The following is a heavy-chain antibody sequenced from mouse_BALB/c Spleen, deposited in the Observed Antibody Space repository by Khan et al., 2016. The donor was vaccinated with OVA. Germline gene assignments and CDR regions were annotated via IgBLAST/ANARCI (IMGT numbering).Heavy chain of an antibody. CDR3: TREAYRYDEYYFDY. Sequence: EVVLVESGGGAVKPGGSLKLSCAVSGFTFSSFVMSWVRQTPEKRLEWVASISSGGSTYYPDIVKGRFTISRDNARDIVYLQMSSLRSEDMAIYYCTREAYRYDEYYFDYWGQGTTLIVSS. J-gene: IGHJ2*01. V-gene: IGHV5-6-5*01. CDR1: GFTFSSFV. D-gene: IGHD2-14*01. CDR2: ISSGGST.